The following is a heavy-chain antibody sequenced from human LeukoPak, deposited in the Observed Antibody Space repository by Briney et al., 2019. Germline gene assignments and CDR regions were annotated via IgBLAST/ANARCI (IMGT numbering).Heavy chain of an antibody. Sequence: SETLSLTCTVSGGSMNSYYWSWVRQPAGKGLEWIGLIYTSGYTRYNPSLGSRVIMSVDTSKNQFSLKLTPVTAADTAVYYCARGDCGGAGCLSRYYYYYMDVWGKGTTVTVSS. CDR2: IYTSGYT. CDR1: GGSMNSYY. CDR3: ARGDCGGAGCLSRYYYYYMDV. V-gene: IGHV4-4*07. J-gene: IGHJ6*03. D-gene: IGHD2-15*01.